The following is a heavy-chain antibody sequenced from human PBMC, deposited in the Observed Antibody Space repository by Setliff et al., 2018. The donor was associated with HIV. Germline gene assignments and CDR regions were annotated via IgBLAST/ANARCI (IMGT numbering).Heavy chain of an antibody. J-gene: IGHJ6*03. CDR1: GGTFSSYA. CDR2: IIPIFGTA. V-gene: IGHV1-69*06. CDR3: ATIPRPSYYYYYYMDV. D-gene: IGHD6-6*01. Sequence: SVKVSCKASGGTFSSYAITWVRQAPGQGLEWMGGIIPIFGTANYAQKFQGRVTIIADTSTSTAYMELSSLRSEDTAVYYCATIPRPSYYYYYYMDVCCKGTTVTVS.